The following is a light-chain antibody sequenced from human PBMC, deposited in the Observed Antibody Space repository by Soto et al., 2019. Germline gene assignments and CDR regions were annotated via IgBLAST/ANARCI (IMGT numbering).Light chain of an antibody. Sequence: EIVLTQSPATLSLSPGEIATLSCRASQSISNFLAWYQQTPGQSPRLLIYDASKRATDIPDSFIGSVSGTDFTLTISSLEPEEFAVYYCHQRSNWPPFTFGGGTKGEI. J-gene: IGKJ4*01. CDR3: HQRSNWPPFT. CDR1: QSISNF. CDR2: DAS. V-gene: IGKV3-11*01.